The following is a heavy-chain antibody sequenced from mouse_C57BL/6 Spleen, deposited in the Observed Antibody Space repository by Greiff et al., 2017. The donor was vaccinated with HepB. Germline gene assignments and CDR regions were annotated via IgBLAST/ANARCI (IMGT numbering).Heavy chain of an antibody. Sequence: EVKLQESGPELVKPGASVKIPCKASGYTFTDYNMDWVKQSHGKSLEWIGDINPNNGGTIYNQKFKGKATLTVDKSSSTAYMELRSLTSEDTAVYYCARKLLRSYAMDYWGQGTSVTVSS. CDR2: INPNNGGT. CDR1: GYTFTDYN. D-gene: IGHD1-1*01. V-gene: IGHV1-18*01. J-gene: IGHJ4*01. CDR3: ARKLLRSYAMDY.